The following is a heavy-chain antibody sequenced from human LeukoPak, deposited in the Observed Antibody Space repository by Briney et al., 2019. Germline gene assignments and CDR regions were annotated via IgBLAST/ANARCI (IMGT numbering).Heavy chain of an antibody. CDR2: ISYDGSNK. CDR3: ARDASPTPYAFDI. CDR1: GFTFRTSW. J-gene: IGHJ3*02. V-gene: IGHV3-30-3*01. Sequence: PGGSLRLSCVASGFTFRTSWMTWVRQAPGKGLEWVAVISYDGSNKYYADSVKGRFTISRDSSKNTLYLQMNSLRAEDTAVYYCARDASPTPYAFDIWGQGTMVTVSS. D-gene: IGHD6-6*01.